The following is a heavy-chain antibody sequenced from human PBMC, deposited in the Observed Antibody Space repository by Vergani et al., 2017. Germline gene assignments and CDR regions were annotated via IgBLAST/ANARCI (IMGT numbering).Heavy chain of an antibody. Sequence: LEESGGGSVKPGGSLRLSCAASGFKFSDHYMSWIRQAPGKGLEWVSHISPGASTVSYTDSVTGRFTVSRDNDNNSLTLDMTNRRVEDTAVYYCAKNPGISTPRHYYAIDVWGQGTTVTVSS. J-gene: IGHJ6*02. V-gene: IGHV3-11*04. D-gene: IGHD1-14*01. CDR2: ISPGASTV. CDR3: AKNPGISTPRHYYAIDV. CDR1: GFKFSDHY.